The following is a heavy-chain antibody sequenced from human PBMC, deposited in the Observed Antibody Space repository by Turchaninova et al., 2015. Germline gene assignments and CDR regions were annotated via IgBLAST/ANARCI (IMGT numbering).Heavy chain of an antibody. CDR1: GFVFSRFS. V-gene: IGHV3-21*01. D-gene: IGHD5-24*01. J-gene: IGHJ4*02. CDR2: ISTAGTYI. CDR3: TRAEEDVVATIVDY. Sequence: EVHLVESGGGLVKPGGSLTLSCAASGFVFSRFSMNWVRQAPGKGLDWFSSISTAGTYIYYADSVRGRLTISRDDAKNSLYLQMNSLRNEDTAVYYCTRAEEDVVATIVDYWGQGSLVTVAS.